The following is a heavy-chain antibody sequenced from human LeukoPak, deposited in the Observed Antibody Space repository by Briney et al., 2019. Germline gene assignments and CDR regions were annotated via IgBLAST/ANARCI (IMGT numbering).Heavy chain of an antibody. CDR3: ARGGVIVGGTADLDY. D-gene: IGHD1-26*01. CDR2: INTNTGNP. Sequence: VASVKVSCKASGHTFTSYAMNWVRQAPGLGLEWMGWINTNTGNPTYAQGFTGRFVFSLDTSVSTAYLQISSLKAEDTAVYYCARGGVIVGGTADLDYWGQGTLVTVSS. J-gene: IGHJ4*02. CDR1: GHTFTSYA. V-gene: IGHV7-4-1*02.